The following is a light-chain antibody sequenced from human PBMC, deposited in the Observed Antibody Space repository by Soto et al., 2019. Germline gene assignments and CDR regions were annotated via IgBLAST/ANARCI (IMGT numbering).Light chain of an antibody. CDR2: ADN. Sequence: QSVLTQTPSVSGAPGQKITMSCTGSSSNIGAGYDVHWYQQVPGAAPRLLIYADNNRPSGVPDRFSASKSGTSASLAITGLQGEDEANYYSQSYDTSLSAVIFGAGTQLTVL. V-gene: IGLV1-40*01. J-gene: IGLJ2*01. CDR3: QSYDTSLSAVI. CDR1: SSNIGAGYD.